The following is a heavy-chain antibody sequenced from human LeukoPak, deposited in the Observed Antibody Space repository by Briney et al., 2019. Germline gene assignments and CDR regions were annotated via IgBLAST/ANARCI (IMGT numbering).Heavy chain of an antibody. CDR3: ARVKDPGGYYYYYYMDV. J-gene: IGHJ6*03. CDR2: INHSGSG. Sequence: SETLSLTCGVFGGSFSGYYWSWIRKPPGKGLEWIGEINHSGSGNYNSSLKSRVTISVDTSKNQFSLKLSSVTAADTAMYYCARVKDPGGYYYYYYMDVWGKGTTVTVSS. V-gene: IGHV4-34*01. D-gene: IGHD3-16*01. CDR1: GGSFSGYY.